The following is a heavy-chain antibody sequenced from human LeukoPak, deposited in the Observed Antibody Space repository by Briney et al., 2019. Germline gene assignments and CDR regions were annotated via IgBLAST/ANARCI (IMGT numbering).Heavy chain of an antibody. CDR1: GGAIISSSFY. J-gene: IGHJ4*02. CDR3: ARARDSSWPN. CDR2: IYSSGST. D-gene: IGHD6-13*01. V-gene: IGHV4-39*07. Sequence: SETLSLTCTVSGGAIISSSFYWVWIRQPPGRGLEWIGSIYSSGSTYYNPSLKSRVTISVDTSKNQFSLKLSSVTAADTAVYYCARARDSSWPNWGQGTLVTVSS.